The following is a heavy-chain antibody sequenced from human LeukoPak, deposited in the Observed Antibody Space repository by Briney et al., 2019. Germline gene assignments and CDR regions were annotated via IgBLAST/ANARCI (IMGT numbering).Heavy chain of an antibody. Sequence: ASVKVSCKASAYSFTGYYMHWVRQAPGQGLEWMGWINPNSGGTNYAQKFQGRVTMTRDTSISTAYMELSRLRSDDTAVYYCARGCSNYVSPEFDYWGQGTLVTVSS. CDR3: ARGCSNYVSPEFDY. CDR1: AYSFTGYY. D-gene: IGHD4-11*01. V-gene: IGHV1-2*02. CDR2: INPNSGGT. J-gene: IGHJ4*02.